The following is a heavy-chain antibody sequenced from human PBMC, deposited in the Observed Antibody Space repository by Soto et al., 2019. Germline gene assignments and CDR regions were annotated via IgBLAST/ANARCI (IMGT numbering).Heavy chain of an antibody. CDR2: ISPGSSYP. V-gene: IGHV3-11*06. CDR3: LRVGGGGLFDP. J-gene: IGHJ5*02. Sequence: PGGSLRLSCAGSGFTFGDSYLSWTRQAPGKGLEWLSYISPGSSYPAYADPVTGRFTISRGNAQRSLDLQMMSLTPQDPAIYSCLRVGGGGLFDPWCQGTMVTVSS. CDR1: GFTFGDSY. D-gene: IGHD2-15*01.